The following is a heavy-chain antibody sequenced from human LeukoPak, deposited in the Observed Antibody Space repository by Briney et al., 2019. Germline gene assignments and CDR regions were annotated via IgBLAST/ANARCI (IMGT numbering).Heavy chain of an antibody. V-gene: IGHV4-38-2*02. J-gene: IGHJ4*02. CDR3: ARLVDY. CDR1: GYSISSGYY. D-gene: IGHD2-2*01. Sequence: SETLSLTCTVSGYSISSGYYWGWIRQPPGKGLGWIGSIYYSGSTYYNPSLKSRVTISVDTSKNQFSLKLSSVTAADTAVYYCARLVDYWGQGTLVTVSS. CDR2: IYYSGST.